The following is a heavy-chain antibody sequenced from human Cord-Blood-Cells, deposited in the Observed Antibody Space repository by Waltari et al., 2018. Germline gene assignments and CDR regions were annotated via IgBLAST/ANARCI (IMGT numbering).Heavy chain of an antibody. CDR1: GGSISSYY. CDR3: ARGRIAAAGTPPNYYYMDV. D-gene: IGHD6-13*01. CDR2: IYTSGST. Sequence: QVQLQESGPGLVKPSETLSLTCTVSGGSISSYYWSWIRTPAGKGLEWIGRIYTSGSTNYNPSLKSRVTMSVDTSKNQVSLKLSSVTAADTAVYYCARGRIAAAGTPPNYYYMDVWGKGTTVTVSS. V-gene: IGHV4-4*07. J-gene: IGHJ6*03.